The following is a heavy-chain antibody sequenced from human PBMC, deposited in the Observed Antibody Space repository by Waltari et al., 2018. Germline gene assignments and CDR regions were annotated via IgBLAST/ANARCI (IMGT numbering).Heavy chain of an antibody. Sequence: EVRLLDSGGGLVQPGGSLRLSCAASGFTFSSYAMSWVRQAPGEGLEGVSVIYSNGITYYRDSVKGRFTISRDNSKNTVYLQMNTLRAEDTALYYCAKDRGSIWYGGFDYWGQGTLVSVSS. CDR2: IYSNGIT. CDR1: GFTFSSYA. D-gene: IGHD6-13*01. V-gene: IGHV3-23*03. J-gene: IGHJ4*02. CDR3: AKDRGSIWYGGFDY.